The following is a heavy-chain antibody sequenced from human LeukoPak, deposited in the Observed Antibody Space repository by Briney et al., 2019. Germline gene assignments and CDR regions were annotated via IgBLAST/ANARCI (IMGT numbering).Heavy chain of an antibody. V-gene: IGHV3-21*01. D-gene: IGHD6-19*01. CDR3: ARAAMSYSSGQESGY. Sequence: GGCLRLSCAASGFSFSSYSMNWVRQAPGKGLEWGSSISSSSSYIYYADSVKGRFTISRDNAKNSLYLQMNSLRAEDTAVYYCARAAMSYSSGQESGYWGQGTLVTVSS. CDR1: GFSFSSYS. CDR2: ISSSSSYI. J-gene: IGHJ4*02.